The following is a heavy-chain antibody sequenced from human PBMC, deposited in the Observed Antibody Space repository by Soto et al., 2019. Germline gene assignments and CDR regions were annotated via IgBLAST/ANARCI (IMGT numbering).Heavy chain of an antibody. CDR2: INAGKGNT. CDR3: ARMYYDFWSGYPDY. Sequence: GASVQVSCKASGYTFTSYAMHWVRQAPGQRLEWMGWINAGKGNTKYSQKFQGRATITRETSPSTADMELSSRRSEDTGLYYCARMYYDFWSGYPDYWGQGTLVTVSS. J-gene: IGHJ4*02. D-gene: IGHD3-3*01. V-gene: IGHV1-3*01. CDR1: GYTFTSYA.